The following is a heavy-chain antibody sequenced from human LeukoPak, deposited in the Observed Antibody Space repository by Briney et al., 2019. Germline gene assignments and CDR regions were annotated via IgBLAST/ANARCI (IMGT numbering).Heavy chain of an antibody. J-gene: IGHJ4*02. V-gene: IGHV3-33*08. CDR2: IWYDGSNK. CDR1: GFTFSSYG. CDR3: ARDGRFGEFFSSY. D-gene: IGHD3-10*01. Sequence: PGRSLRLSCAASGFTFSSYGLHWVRQAPGKGLEWVAVIWYDGSNKYYADSVKGRFTISRDNSKNTLYLQMNSLRAEDTAVYYCARDGRFGEFFSSYWGQGTLVTVSS.